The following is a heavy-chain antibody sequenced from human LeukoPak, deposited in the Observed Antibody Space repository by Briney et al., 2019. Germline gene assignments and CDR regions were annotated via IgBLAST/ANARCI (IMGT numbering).Heavy chain of an antibody. CDR3: SRESGAFCPFGY. Sequence: PSETLSLTCGVSGGSISSTNWWGWVRQPPGQGLEWIGEISLTGRTNYNPSLNGRVTMSLGESRNHLSLSLTSVTAADTAIYYCSRESGAFCPFGYWGQGTLVIVPP. CDR2: ISLTGRT. D-gene: IGHD1-26*01. CDR1: GGSISSTNW. V-gene: IGHV4-4*02. J-gene: IGHJ4*02.